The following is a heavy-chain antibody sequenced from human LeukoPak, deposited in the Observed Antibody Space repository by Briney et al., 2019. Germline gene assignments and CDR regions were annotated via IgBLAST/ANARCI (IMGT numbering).Heavy chain of an antibody. V-gene: IGHV3-21*01. CDR2: ISSSSSYI. D-gene: IGHD2-2*02. Sequence: GGSLRLSCAASGFTFSSYSMNWVRQAPGKGLEWVSSISSSSSYIYYADSVKGRFTIFRDNAKNSLYLQMNSLRAEDTAVYYCAGGYCSSTSCYSVYWGQGTLVTVSS. J-gene: IGHJ4*02. CDR3: AGGYCSSTSCYSVY. CDR1: GFTFSSYS.